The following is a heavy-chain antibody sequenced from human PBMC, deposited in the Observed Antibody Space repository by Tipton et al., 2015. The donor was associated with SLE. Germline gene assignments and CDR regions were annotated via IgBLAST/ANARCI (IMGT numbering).Heavy chain of an antibody. CDR3: AKSMYSGSFSGSFDE. V-gene: IGHV3-9*02. J-gene: IGHJ3*01. CDR1: SGDSA. CDR2: ISWDSGSI. Sequence: RSLRLSCAGSSGDSAMHWVRQRPGGGLEWVAVISWDSGSIVYADSVKGRFTLSRDNSKSLLYLQMNNLRPEDTALYFCAKSMYSGSFSGSFDEWGQGTMVKVSS. D-gene: IGHD1-26*01.